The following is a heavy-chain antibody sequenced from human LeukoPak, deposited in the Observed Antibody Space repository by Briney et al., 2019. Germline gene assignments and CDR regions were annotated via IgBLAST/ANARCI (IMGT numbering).Heavy chain of an antibody. CDR3: ARGPTYRGRHFDY. CDR2: INHSGST. D-gene: IGHD1-1*01. J-gene: IGHJ4*02. V-gene: IGHV4-34*01. Sequence: GSLRLSCAASGFTFSSYAMSWIRQPPGKGLEWIGEINHSGSTNYNPSLKSRVTISVDTSKNQFSLKLSSVTAADTAVYYCARGPTYRGRHFDYWGQGTLVTVSS. CDR1: GFTFSSYA.